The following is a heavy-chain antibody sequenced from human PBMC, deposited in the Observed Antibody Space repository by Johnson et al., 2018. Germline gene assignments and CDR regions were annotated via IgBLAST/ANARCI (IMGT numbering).Heavy chain of an antibody. Sequence: QVQLVESGGGVVKPGRSLTLSCAASGFMFSNYGMHWVRQAPGKGLEWVAVIWYDGSQKYYEDSLKGRFTISRDNSKNTLHLQINSLRVEDTAVYYCARWDMATIKGYGMDVWGQGTTVTVSS. CDR2: IWYDGSQK. V-gene: IGHV3-33*01. CDR3: ARWDMATIKGYGMDV. D-gene: IGHD5-24*01. CDR1: GFMFSNYG. J-gene: IGHJ6*02.